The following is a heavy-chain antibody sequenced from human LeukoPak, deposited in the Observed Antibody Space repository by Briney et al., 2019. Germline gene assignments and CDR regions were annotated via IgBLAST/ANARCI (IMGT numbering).Heavy chain of an antibody. CDR1: GGSISSYY. D-gene: IGHD2-21*01. Sequence: SETLSLTCIVSGGSISSYYWSWIRQPPGKGLEWIGYIYYSGSTNYNPSLKSRVTISVDTSKNQFSLKLSSVTAADTAVYYCARRTRPHHLFVYNWFDPWGQGTLVTVSS. CDR2: IYYSGST. V-gene: IGHV4-59*12. J-gene: IGHJ5*02. CDR3: ARRTRPHHLFVYNWFDP.